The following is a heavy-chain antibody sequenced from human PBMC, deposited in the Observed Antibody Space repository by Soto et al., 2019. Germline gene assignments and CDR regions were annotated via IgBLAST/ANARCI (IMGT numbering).Heavy chain of an antibody. J-gene: IGHJ4*02. D-gene: IGHD3-22*01. CDR3: AKNGDSITMNKPLDY. Sequence: PGGSLRLSCAASGFTFSSYAMSWVRQAPGKGLEWVSAISSSGGSTYYGDFVKGLFTTSRENSKNTLYLQVDSLRAEDRALDYCAKNGDSITMNKPLDYWGQGTLVNVSS. CDR2: ISSSGGST. V-gene: IGHV3-23*01. CDR1: GFTFSSYA.